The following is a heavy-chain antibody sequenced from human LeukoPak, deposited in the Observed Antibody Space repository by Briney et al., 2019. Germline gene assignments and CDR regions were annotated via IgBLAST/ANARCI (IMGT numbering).Heavy chain of an antibody. V-gene: IGHV4-34*01. CDR1: GGSFSGYY. D-gene: IGHD5-12*01. Sequence: PSETLSLTCAVYGGSFSGYYWSWIRQPPGKGLEWIGEINHSGSTNYNPSLKSRVTISVDTSKNQFSLKLSSVIAADTAVYYCADVDKDYWGQGTLVTVSS. CDR2: INHSGST. CDR3: ADVDKDY. J-gene: IGHJ4*02.